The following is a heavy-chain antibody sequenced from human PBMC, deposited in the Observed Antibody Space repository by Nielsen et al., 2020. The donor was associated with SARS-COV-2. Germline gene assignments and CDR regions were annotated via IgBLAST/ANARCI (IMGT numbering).Heavy chain of an antibody. V-gene: IGHV4-31*03. CDR2: IYYTGST. CDR1: GGSISSGGYY. D-gene: IGHD4-17*01. CDR3: ARGPHDYGDYWLGY. J-gene: IGHJ4*02. Sequence: SETLSLTCTVSGGSISSGGYYWSWIRQHPGKGLEWIGYIYYTGSTYYNPSLKSRVTISLDTSKNQFSLKLTSVTAADTAVYYCARGPHDYGDYWLGYWGQGTLVTVSS.